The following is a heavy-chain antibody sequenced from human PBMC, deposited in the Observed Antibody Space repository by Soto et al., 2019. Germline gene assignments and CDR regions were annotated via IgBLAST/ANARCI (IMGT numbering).Heavy chain of an antibody. D-gene: IGHD3-16*01. CDR2: VSATAGTT. Sequence: GGSLRLSCAPSGFTFSNYAMSWVRQAPGKGLENVSLVSATAGTTYYTDSVKGRFTISRDNCRNTVYLQMNSLRADDTAVYYCAKDRLAGGFDYWGQGTLVTVSS. CDR1: GFTFSNYA. J-gene: IGHJ4*02. CDR3: AKDRLAGGFDY. V-gene: IGHV3-23*01.